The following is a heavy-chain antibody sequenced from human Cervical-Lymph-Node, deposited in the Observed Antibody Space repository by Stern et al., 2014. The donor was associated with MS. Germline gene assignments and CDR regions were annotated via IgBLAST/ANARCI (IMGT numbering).Heavy chain of an antibody. CDR3: GREVALTAGLLGF. V-gene: IGHV5-51*01. Sequence: EVPLVESGAEVKKPGEALKIACKGSGYSFSSYWMAWGRQMPGKGQAWEGMIFHSDSETRYSPSFEGQVTISVDKSTSTAYLHWSSLKASDTARYYCGREVALTAGLLGFWGQGTQVIVS. CDR1: GYSFSSYW. CDR2: IFHSDSET. J-gene: IGHJ4*02. D-gene: IGHD3-22*01.